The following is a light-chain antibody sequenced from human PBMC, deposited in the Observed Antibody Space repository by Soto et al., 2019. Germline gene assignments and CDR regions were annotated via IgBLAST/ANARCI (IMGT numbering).Light chain of an antibody. CDR2: VAS. V-gene: IGKV3-20*01. CDR1: QTISSNY. J-gene: IGKJ5*01. CDR3: QQYGSALIT. Sequence: EIVLTQSPGTLSLSPGERATLSCRASQTISSNYLAWYQQRPGRAPSLLIDVASNRAFGIPDRFSGSGSGTYFSLTISKLEPEDFAVYYCQQYGSALITFGQGTRLPIK.